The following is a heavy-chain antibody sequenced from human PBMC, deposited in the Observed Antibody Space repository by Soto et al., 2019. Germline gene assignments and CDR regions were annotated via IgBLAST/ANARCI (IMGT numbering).Heavy chain of an antibody. Sequence: PGGSLRLSCVASGFTFSNYSMSWVRQAPGKGLEWVSSIHGSGSGTNYADSVKGRFTISRDNSKNTLYLQMNSLRAEDTAVYYCAKIFGVGATSRPDHRSTSLTGSLYYFDYWGQGTLVTVSS. J-gene: IGHJ4*02. CDR1: GFTFSNYS. CDR3: AKIFGVGATSRPDHRSTSLTGSLYYFDY. D-gene: IGHD1-26*01. CDR2: IHGSGSGT. V-gene: IGHV3-23*01.